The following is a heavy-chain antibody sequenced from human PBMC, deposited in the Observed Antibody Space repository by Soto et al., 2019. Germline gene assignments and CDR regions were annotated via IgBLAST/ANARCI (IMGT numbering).Heavy chain of an antibody. J-gene: IGHJ4*02. CDR2: ISYDGSNK. CDR3: ARDAEEQQLVLDY. CDR1: GFTFSSYA. D-gene: IGHD6-13*01. V-gene: IGHV3-30-3*01. Sequence: QVQLVESGGGVVQPGRSLRLSCAASGFTFSSYAMHWVRQAPGKGLEWVAVISYDGSNKYYADSVKGRFTISGDNSKNTLYMQMNSLRAEDTAVYYCARDAEEQQLVLDYWGQGTLVTVSS.